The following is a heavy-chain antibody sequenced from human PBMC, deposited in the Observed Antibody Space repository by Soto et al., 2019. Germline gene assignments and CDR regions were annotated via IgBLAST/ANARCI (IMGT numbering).Heavy chain of an antibody. CDR2: INPTLDST. J-gene: IGHJ4*02. V-gene: IGHV1-69*06. CDR3: ATMKRARLDS. Sequence: QEQVVQSGPAMKEPGSSVKVSCRASGIMSSGYGFSWVRQAPGQGLQWVGVINPTLDSTHYVQNLQGRVSITVDKSTDTAYLEVTSLRLEDTAIYFCATMKRARLDSWGRGTVVTVSS. CDR1: GIMSSGYG. D-gene: IGHD6-25*01.